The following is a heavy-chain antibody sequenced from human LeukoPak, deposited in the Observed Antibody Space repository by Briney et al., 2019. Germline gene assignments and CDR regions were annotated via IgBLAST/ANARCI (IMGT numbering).Heavy chain of an antibody. CDR1: GFTFNNYA. D-gene: IGHD6-13*01. J-gene: IGHJ3*02. CDR3: ARAVPAPGTPENAFDI. Sequence: GGSLRLSCAASGFTFNNYAMHWVRQAPGEGLEWVAVISRDGTLQYYADSVKGRLTISRDNSQNTLYLHMNSLSTEDTALYYCARAVPAPGTPENAFDIWGQGTMVTVSS. V-gene: IGHV3-30*04. CDR2: ISRDGTLQ.